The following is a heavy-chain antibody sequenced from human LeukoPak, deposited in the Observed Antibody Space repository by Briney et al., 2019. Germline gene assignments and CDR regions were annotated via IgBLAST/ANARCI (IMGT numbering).Heavy chain of an antibody. Sequence: SETLSLTCTVSGDPLNGYYWGWIRKPPGKGLECIGYIHSSEGTAHNASLKSRLTISLDTSKNQLSLTLSSVTAADTAVYYCARHVYGEGMVVWGKGTTVTVSS. CDR2: IHSSEGT. J-gene: IGHJ6*04. D-gene: IGHD4-17*01. CDR3: ARHVYGEGMVV. V-gene: IGHV4-59*08. CDR1: GDPLNGYY.